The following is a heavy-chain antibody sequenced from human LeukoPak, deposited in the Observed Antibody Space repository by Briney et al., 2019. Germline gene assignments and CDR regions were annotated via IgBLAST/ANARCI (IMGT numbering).Heavy chain of an antibody. J-gene: IGHJ4*02. CDR1: GYTFTGYY. CDR3: ARDLPGWPAAIL. CDR2: INPNSGGT. Sequence: ASVKVSCKASGYTFTGYYMHWVRQAPGQGLEWMGWINPNSGGTNYAQKFQGRVTMTRDTSISTAYMELSRLRSDGTAVYYCARDLPGWPAAILWGQGTLVTVSS. D-gene: IGHD2-2*01. V-gene: IGHV1-2*02.